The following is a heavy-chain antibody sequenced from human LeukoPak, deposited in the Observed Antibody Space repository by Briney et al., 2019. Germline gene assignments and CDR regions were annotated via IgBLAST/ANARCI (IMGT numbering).Heavy chain of an antibody. CDR2: IYYSGST. V-gene: IGHV4-59*08. J-gene: IGHJ4*02. CDR1: GRSISSYY. D-gene: IGHD6-19*01. Sequence: PSETLSLTCTVSGRSISSYYWSWIRQPPGKGLEWIGYIYYSGSTNYIPALMSRVTISVDTSKNQFTLKLSSVTAADTAVYYCARYSGWHFLDYWGQGTLVTVSS. CDR3: ARYSGWHFLDY.